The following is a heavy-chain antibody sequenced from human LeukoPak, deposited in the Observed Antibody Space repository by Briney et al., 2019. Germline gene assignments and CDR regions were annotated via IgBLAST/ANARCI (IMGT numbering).Heavy chain of an antibody. CDR1: GYTLTELS. Sequence: ASVKVSCKVSGYTLTELSMHWVRQAPGKGLEWMGGFDPEDGETIYAQKFQGRVTMTEDTSTDTAYMELSRLRSDDTAVYYCARDLGYYGSGSYYQLEYWFDPWGQGTLVTVSS. CDR3: ARDLGYYGSGSYYQLEYWFDP. CDR2: FDPEDGET. V-gene: IGHV1-24*01. D-gene: IGHD3-10*01. J-gene: IGHJ5*02.